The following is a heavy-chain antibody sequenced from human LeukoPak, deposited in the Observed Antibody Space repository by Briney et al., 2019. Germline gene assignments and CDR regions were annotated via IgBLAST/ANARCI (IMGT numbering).Heavy chain of an antibody. Sequence: PSETLSLTCAVYGGSFSGYYWSWSRQPPGKGLEWIGEINHSGSTNYNPSLKSRVTISVDTSKNQFSLKLSSVTAADTAVYYCAREAAAEDYWGQGTLVTVSS. CDR3: AREAAAEDY. V-gene: IGHV4-34*01. CDR2: INHSGST. J-gene: IGHJ4*02. D-gene: IGHD6-13*01. CDR1: GGSFSGYY.